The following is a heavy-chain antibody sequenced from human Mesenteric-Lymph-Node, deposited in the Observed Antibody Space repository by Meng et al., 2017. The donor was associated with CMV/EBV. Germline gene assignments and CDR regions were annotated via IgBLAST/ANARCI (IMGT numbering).Heavy chain of an antibody. D-gene: IGHD1-14*01. V-gene: IGHV3-53*01. CDR1: GLTVNNNY. Sequence: GGSLRLSCAASGLTVNNNYMNWVRHTPGKGLEWVSVLYSDGSTLGAYTHYADSVKGRFTISRDNSKNTLYRQMNSLRAEDTAVYYCASHTHYAGNPPGTHNCWGQGTLVTVSS. CDR3: ASHTHYAGNPPGTHNC. CDR2: LYSDGST. J-gene: IGHJ4*02.